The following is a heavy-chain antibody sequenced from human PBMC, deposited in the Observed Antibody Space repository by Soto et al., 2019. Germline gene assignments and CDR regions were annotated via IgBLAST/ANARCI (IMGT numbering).Heavy chain of an antibody. CDR3: ARALSSGSYWVDAFDI. Sequence: QVQLVQSGAEVKKPGSSVKVSCKASGGTFSSYAISWVRQAPGQGLEWVGGIIPIFGTANYAQKFQGRVTSTADESTSTAYMELSSLRSEDTAVYYCARALSSGSYWVDAFDIWGQGTMVTVSS. CDR1: GGTFSSYA. J-gene: IGHJ3*02. D-gene: IGHD1-26*01. V-gene: IGHV1-69*01. CDR2: IIPIFGTA.